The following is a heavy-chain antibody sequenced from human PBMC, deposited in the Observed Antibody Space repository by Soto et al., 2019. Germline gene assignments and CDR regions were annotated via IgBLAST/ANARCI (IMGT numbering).Heavy chain of an antibody. D-gene: IGHD2-21*02. CDR3: AKGFIVVVTVLRPDDAFDI. Sequence: EVQLLESGGRLVQPGGSLRLSCAASGFTFSSYAMNWVRQAPGKGLEWVAGISGGGGSTYYADSVKGRFTISRDTSKNTVYLQLNSLRAEDTAVYYCAKGFIVVVTVLRPDDAFDIWDQGTMVTVSS. V-gene: IGHV3-23*01. J-gene: IGHJ3*02. CDR2: ISGGGGST. CDR1: GFTFSSYA.